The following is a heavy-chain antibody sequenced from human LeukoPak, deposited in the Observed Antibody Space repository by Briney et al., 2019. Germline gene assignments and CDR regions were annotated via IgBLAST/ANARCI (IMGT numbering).Heavy chain of an antibody. V-gene: IGHV3-30-3*01. CDR2: ISYDGSNK. CDR1: GFTFSSYA. J-gene: IGHJ4*02. CDR3: ARDRDYSGSYLIF. Sequence: GGSLRFSCAASGFTFSSYAMHWVGQAPGRGLEWVAVISYDGSNKYYADSVKGRFTISRDNSKNTLYLQMNSLRAEDTAVYYCARDRDYSGSYLIFWGQGTLVTVSS. D-gene: IGHD1-26*01.